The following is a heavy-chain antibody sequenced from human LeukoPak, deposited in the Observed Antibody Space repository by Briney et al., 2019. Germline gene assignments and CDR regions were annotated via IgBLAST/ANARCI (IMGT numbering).Heavy chain of an antibody. CDR2: ISSSGSTI. J-gene: IGHJ6*03. Sequence: GGSLRLSCAASGFTFSSYEMNWVRQAPGKGLEWVSYISSSGSTIYYADSVKGRFTISRDNAKNSLYLQMNSLRAEDTAVYYCARAVGGYYYYYMAVWGKETTVTVSS. V-gene: IGHV3-48*03. CDR3: ARAVGGYYYYYMAV. D-gene: IGHD2-15*01. CDR1: GFTFSSYE.